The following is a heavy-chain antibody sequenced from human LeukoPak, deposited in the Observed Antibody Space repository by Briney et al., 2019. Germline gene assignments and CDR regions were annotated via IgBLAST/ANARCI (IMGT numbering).Heavy chain of an antibody. J-gene: IGHJ4*02. CDR1: GYTFTTYY. CDR2: INPNSGGT. Sequence: ASVKVSCKASGYTFTTYYIHWVRQAPGQGLEWMGYINPNSGGTNYAQKFQDRVTMTRDTSITTAYMELSRLTSDDTAVYYCARARRYSSTYYFDYWGQGTLVTVSS. CDR3: ARARRYSSTYYFDY. D-gene: IGHD6-13*01. V-gene: IGHV1-2*02.